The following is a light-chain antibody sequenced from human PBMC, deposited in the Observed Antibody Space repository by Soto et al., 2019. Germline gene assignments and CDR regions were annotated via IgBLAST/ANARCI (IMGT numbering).Light chain of an antibody. J-gene: IGKJ1*01. CDR2: GTS. V-gene: IGKV3-20*01. Sequence: EIVLTQSPVTLSLSPGERATLSCRASQSVSSNYLAWYQQKPGQAPRLLIYGTSSRATGIPDRFSGSGSGTDFTLTISRLEPEDSARYSCQQYDTSPPTFGQGTKVDIK. CDR1: QSVSSNY. CDR3: QQYDTSPPT.